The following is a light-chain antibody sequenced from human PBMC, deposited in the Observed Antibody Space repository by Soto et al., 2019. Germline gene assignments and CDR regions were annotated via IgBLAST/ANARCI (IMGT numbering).Light chain of an antibody. CDR1: AMTFGGYNY. V-gene: IGLV2-14*01. J-gene: IGLJ1*01. Sequence: QSALTQPASVSGSPGRRITIPAPEPAMTFGGYNYVSWYQQHPGKAPKLMIYEVSNRPSGVSNRFSGSKSGNTASLTISGLQAEDEADYYCSSYTSSSTPYVFGTGTKLTVL. CDR2: EVS. CDR3: SSYTSSSTPYV.